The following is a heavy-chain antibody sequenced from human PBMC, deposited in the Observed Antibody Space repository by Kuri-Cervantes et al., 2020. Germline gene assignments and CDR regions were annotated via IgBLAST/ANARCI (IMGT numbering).Heavy chain of an antibody. V-gene: IGHV1-3*01. J-gene: IGHJ4*02. Sequence: ASVKVSCKASGYTFTSYAMHWVRQAPGQRLEWMGWINAGNGNTKYSQKFQGRVTITRDTSASTAYMELSSLRSEDTAVYYCARHVHRLNPSYFDYWGQGTLVTVSS. CDR3: ARHVHRLNPSYFDY. CDR1: GYTFTSYA. CDR2: INAGNGNT.